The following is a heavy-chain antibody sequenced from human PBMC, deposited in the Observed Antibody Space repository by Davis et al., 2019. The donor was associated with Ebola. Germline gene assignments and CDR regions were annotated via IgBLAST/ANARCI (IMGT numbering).Heavy chain of an antibody. Sequence: SETLSLTCTVSGGSINNYFWSWIRQPPGKGLEWIGNIHYLGNTNYNPSLKSRITVSVDPSKNQFSLKLNSVTAADTAVYYCASLRQTYDSSGYSQPFDYWGQGSLVTVSS. CDR1: GGSINNYF. D-gene: IGHD3-22*01. CDR3: ASLRQTYDSSGYSQPFDY. V-gene: IGHV4-59*08. CDR2: IHYLGNT. J-gene: IGHJ4*02.